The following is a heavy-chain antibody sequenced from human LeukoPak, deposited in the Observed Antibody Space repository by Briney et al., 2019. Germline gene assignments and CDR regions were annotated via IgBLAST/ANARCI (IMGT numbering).Heavy chain of an antibody. Sequence: SETLSLTCAAYGGSFSGYYWSLLRQPPGKGLEWIGEINHSGSTNYNPSLKSRVTISVDTSKNQFSLKLSSVTAADTAVYYRARGVAARAYGYWGQGTLVTVSS. CDR3: ARGVAARAYGY. D-gene: IGHD6-13*01. J-gene: IGHJ4*02. V-gene: IGHV4-34*01. CDR1: GGSFSGYY. CDR2: INHSGST.